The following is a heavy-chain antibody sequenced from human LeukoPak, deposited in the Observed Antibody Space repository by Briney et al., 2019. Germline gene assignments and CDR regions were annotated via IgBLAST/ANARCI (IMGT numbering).Heavy chain of an antibody. V-gene: IGHV1-3*01. CDR1: GYTFTSYA. D-gene: IGHD3-22*01. CDR2: INAGHGNT. J-gene: IGHJ3*02. CDR3: ARIWLPTYYYDSRGPDASDI. Sequence: ASVKVSCKASGYTFTSYAIQWVRQAPGQRLEWVGWINAGHGNTKYSQKFQGRVTITRDTSASTAYMELSSLRSEDTAVYYCARIWLPTYYYDSRGPDASDIWGQGTMVTVSS.